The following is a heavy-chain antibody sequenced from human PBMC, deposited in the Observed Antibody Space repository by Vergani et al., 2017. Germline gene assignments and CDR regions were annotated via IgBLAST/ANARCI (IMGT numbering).Heavy chain of an antibody. CDR3: AAVARYSSGWYGEPRYYYYGMDV. D-gene: IGHD6-19*01. CDR2: NVVGSGNT. J-gene: IGHJ6*02. Sequence: QMQLVQSGPEVKKPGTSVKVSCKASGFTFSSSMQWVRQARGQRLEWIGWNVVGSGNTNYAQKFQERVTITRDMFTSTAYMELSSLRSDDTAIYYCAAVARYSSGWYGEPRYYYYGMDVWGQGTTVTVSS. CDR1: GFTFSSS. V-gene: IGHV1-58*02.